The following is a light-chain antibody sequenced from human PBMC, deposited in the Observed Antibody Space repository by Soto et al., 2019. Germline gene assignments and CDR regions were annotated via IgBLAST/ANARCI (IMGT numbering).Light chain of an antibody. CDR3: QQYENYWT. CDR1: QPISSW. Sequence: DIQMTQSPPTLSASVGDRVTITCRASQPISSWLAWYHRKPGKAPKFLFYEASNWESGFPSRFSGSVSGTEFTLTTSSLQPEDFGIYYCQQYENYWTFGQGTKVEIK. J-gene: IGKJ1*01. V-gene: IGKV1-5*01. CDR2: EAS.